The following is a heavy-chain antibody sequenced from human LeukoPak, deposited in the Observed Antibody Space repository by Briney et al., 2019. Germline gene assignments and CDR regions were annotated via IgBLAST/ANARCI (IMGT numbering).Heavy chain of an antibody. J-gene: IGHJ6*03. CDR1: GYTFTGYY. CDR3: ARSGLGSYYYTDV. CDR2: INPNSGGT. D-gene: IGHD3/OR15-3a*01. Sequence: ASVKVSCKASGYTFTGYYMHWVRQATGQGLEWMGWINPNSGGTNYAQKFQGRVTMTRDTSISTAYMELSRLRSDDTAVYYCARSGLGSYYYTDVWGKGTTVTVSS. V-gene: IGHV1-2*02.